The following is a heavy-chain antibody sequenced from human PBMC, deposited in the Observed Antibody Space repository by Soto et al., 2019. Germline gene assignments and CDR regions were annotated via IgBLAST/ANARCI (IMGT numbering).Heavy chain of an antibody. CDR1: GSKFINNG. CDR2: IKQETGEE. J-gene: IGHJ4*02. D-gene: IGHD6-19*01. V-gene: IGHV3-7*03. Sequence: EVLLVESGGALFHPGGPLRLSCAPSGSKFINNGIIWVRKAPGKGLEWVANIKQETGEENYVDSVQGRFTISRDDAKNSVYLQMNSLRAGDTAVYYCVRSSGWIFDFWGQGSLVTVSS. CDR3: VRSSGWIFDF.